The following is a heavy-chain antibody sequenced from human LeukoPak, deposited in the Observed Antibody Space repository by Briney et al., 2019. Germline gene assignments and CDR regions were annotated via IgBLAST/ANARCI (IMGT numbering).Heavy chain of an antibody. CDR2: ISGSGGST. V-gene: IGHV3-23*01. J-gene: IGHJ5*02. Sequence: GGSLRLSCAASGFTFSSYAMSWVRQAPGKGLEWVSAISGSGGSTYYADSVKGRFTISRDNSKNTLYLQMNSLRAEDTAVYYCARDNRSPYYYGSSGYCDNWFDPWGQGTLVTVSS. D-gene: IGHD3-22*01. CDR1: GFTFSSYA. CDR3: ARDNRSPYYYGSSGYCDNWFDP.